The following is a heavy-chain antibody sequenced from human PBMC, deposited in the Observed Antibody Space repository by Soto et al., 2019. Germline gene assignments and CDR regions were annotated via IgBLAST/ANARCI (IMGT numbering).Heavy chain of an antibody. V-gene: IGHV5-51*01. Sequence: ESLKISCKGSGYNFTTFWIGWVRQMPGKGLEWMGIIYPGDSETKYSPDFEGQVTISADRSTNTAYLQWGSLRASDTAMYYCVRLGFPGAIYFDSWGLGTLVTISS. CDR3: VRLGFPGAIYFDS. J-gene: IGHJ4*02. CDR2: IYPGDSET. CDR1: GYNFTTFW.